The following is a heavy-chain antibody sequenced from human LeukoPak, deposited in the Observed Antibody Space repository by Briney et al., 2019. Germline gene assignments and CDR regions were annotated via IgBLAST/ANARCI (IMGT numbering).Heavy chain of an antibody. D-gene: IGHD5-12*01. V-gene: IGHV4-61*08. CDR1: GGSVSSGGYY. J-gene: IGHJ4*02. Sequence: SETLSLTCTVSGGSVSSGGYYWSCIRQPPGKGLEWIGYIYYSGSTNYNPSLKSRVTMSVDMSRNQFSLKLTSMTAAGTAVYYCARITPSATIDYWGQGTLVTVSS. CDR2: IYYSGST. CDR3: ARITPSATIDY.